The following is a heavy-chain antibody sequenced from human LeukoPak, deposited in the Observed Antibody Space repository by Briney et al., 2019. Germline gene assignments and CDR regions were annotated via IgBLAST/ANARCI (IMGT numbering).Heavy chain of an antibody. D-gene: IGHD1-26*01. CDR1: GGSITSYY. J-gene: IGHJ4*02. CDR3: ARVATGIVGALDY. CDR2: IYTSGST. V-gene: IGHV4-4*07. Sequence: PSETLSLTCTVSGGSITSYYWGWVRQPAGKGLEWIGRIYTSGSTNYNPSLKSRVTMSVDTSKNQFSLKLSSVTAADTAVYYCARVATGIVGALDYWGQGTLVTVSS.